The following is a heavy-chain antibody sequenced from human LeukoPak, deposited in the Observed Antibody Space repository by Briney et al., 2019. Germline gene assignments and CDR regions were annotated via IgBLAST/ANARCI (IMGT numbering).Heavy chain of an antibody. D-gene: IGHD3-10*01. V-gene: IGHV3-23*01. J-gene: IGHJ4*02. CDR1: GFTFNNYA. Sequence: GGSLRLSCAASGFTFNNYAMTWVRQAPGKGPEWVSGISGGGGTTYYADSVKGRFTISRDNSMQTLYLQMNSLRAEDTALYFCAQGGVQNYVRWFDYWGQGTLVTVSS. CDR3: AQGGVQNYVRWFDY. CDR2: ISGGGGTT.